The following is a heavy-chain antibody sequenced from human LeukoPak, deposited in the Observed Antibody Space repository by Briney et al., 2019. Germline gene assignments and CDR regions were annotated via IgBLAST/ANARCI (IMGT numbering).Heavy chain of an antibody. J-gene: IGHJ4*02. CDR1: GFTFSSYA. Sequence: GGSLRLSCAASGFTFSSYAMSWVRQAPGKGLEWVSAISGSGGSTYYADSVKGRFTISRDNSKNTLYLQMNSLGAEDTAVYYCAKGIAAAGTWYYFDYWGQGTLVTVSS. V-gene: IGHV3-23*01. CDR2: ISGSGGST. D-gene: IGHD6-13*01. CDR3: AKGIAAAGTWYYFDY.